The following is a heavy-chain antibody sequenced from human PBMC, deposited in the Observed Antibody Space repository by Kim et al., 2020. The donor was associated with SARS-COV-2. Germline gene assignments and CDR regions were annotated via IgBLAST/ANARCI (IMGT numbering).Heavy chain of an antibody. J-gene: IGHJ1*01. D-gene: IGHD3-16*01. V-gene: IGHV4-34*01. CDR2: INHSGNT. Sequence: SETLSLTCVVSDGSFSGYYWSWIRQPPGKGLEWIGEINHSGNTKYNLSLKSRVTISVDTSKNQFSLKLSSVTAADTAVYYCARGQLGGLDGWGHGIVVT. CDR1: DGSFSGYY. CDR3: ARGQLGGLDG.